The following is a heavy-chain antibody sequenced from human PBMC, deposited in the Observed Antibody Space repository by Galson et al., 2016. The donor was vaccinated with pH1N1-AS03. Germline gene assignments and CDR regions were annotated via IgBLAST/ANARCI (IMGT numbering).Heavy chain of an antibody. J-gene: IGHJ6*02. CDR2: INPNNGVT. Sequence: SCKASGYIFTGFYVHWVRQAPGQGLEWMGWINPNNGVTNYAQKFQAWVTMTGDTSISTAYMELYGLKSDDTAVYYCARDPRGPCSSATCATTYYFGMDGWGQGTTVIVSS. CDR3: ARDPRGPCSSATCATTYYFGMDG. V-gene: IGHV1-2*04. CDR1: GYIFTGFY. D-gene: IGHD1-26*01.